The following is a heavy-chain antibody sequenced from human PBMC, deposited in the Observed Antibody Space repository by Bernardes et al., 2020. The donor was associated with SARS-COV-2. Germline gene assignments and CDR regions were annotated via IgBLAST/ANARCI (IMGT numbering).Heavy chain of an antibody. CDR2: ISYDGGQK. Sequence: GGALRPSRAASGFTFSSFSTFGSFWVHWVRPAPGKGLEGVGPISYDGGQKYYADSVKGRFTISRDNSNNTMHLQMNRLSAEDTAVYYCTKEEGSYDFYHYGMGAWGQGTTVTVSS. D-gene: IGHD3-10*01. CDR1: GFTFSSFS. J-gene: IGHJ6*02. V-gene: IGHV3-30*18. CDR3: TKEEGSYDFYHYGMGA.